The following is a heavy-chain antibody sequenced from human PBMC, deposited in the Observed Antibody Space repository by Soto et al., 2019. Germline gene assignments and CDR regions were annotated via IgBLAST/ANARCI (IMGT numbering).Heavy chain of an antibody. D-gene: IGHD3-22*01. V-gene: IGHV3-23*01. CDR3: AKSISMIVVAQSSDY. CDR1: GFTFSSYA. CDR2: ISGSGGST. Sequence: GGSLRLSCAASGFTFSSYAMSWVRQAPGKGLEWVSAISGSGGSTDYADSVKGRFTISRDNSKNTLYLQMNSLRAEDTAVYYCAKSISMIVVAQSSDYWGQGTLVTVSS. J-gene: IGHJ4*02.